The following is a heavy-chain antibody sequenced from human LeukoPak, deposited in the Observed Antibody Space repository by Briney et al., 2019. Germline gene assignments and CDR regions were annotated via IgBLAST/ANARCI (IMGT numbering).Heavy chain of an antibody. CDR3: ARDLDWAFDY. CDR2: ISTGSTNI. Sequence: QPGGSLSLSCATSGFTFSSYSMNWVRQAPGKGLEWVSYISTGSTNIKQADSVKGRFTISRDNAKNSLYLQMNSLRAEDTAVYYCARDLDWAFDYWGQGILVTVSS. V-gene: IGHV3-48*01. J-gene: IGHJ4*02. D-gene: IGHD3-9*01. CDR1: GFTFSSYS.